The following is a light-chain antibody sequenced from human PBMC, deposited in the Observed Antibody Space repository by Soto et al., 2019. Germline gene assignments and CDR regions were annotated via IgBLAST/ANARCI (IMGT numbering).Light chain of an antibody. Sequence: DIQMTQSPSTLSASVGDRVTITCRASQSISSWLAWYQQKPGKAPKLLIYDASSLESGVPSRFSGGGSGTEFTLTISSLQPDDFATYYCQEYNSYKITFGQGTRLGIK. CDR3: QEYNSYKIT. V-gene: IGKV1-5*01. J-gene: IGKJ5*01. CDR2: DAS. CDR1: QSISSW.